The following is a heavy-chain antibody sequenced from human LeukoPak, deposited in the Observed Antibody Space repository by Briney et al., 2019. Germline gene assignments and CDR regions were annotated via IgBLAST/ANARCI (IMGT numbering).Heavy chain of an antibody. CDR2: ISWDGGST. CDR1: GFTFDDYA. V-gene: IGHV3-43D*03. CDR3: AKSQVAVAGTGWFDP. D-gene: IGHD6-19*01. J-gene: IGHJ5*02. Sequence: AGGSLRLSCAASGFTFDDYAMHWVRQAPGKGLEWVSLISWDGGSTYYADSVKGRFTISRDNSKNSLYLQMNSLRAEDTALYYCAKSQVAVAGTGWFDPWGQGTLVTVSS.